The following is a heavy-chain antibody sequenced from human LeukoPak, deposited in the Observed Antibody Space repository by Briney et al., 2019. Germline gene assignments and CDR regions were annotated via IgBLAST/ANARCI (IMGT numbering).Heavy chain of an antibody. CDR2: IEQDGSEK. V-gene: IGHV3-7*04. CDR3: ARAYYDFWSGYYYYYYYGMDV. J-gene: IGHJ6*02. CDR1: GFTFSSYW. Sequence: GGSLRLSCAASGFTFSSYWMSWVRQAPGKGLEWVANIEQDGSEKYVDSVKGRFTISRDNAKNSLYLQMNSLRVEDTAVYYCARAYYDFWSGYYYYYYYGMDVWGQGTTVTVSS. D-gene: IGHD3-3*01.